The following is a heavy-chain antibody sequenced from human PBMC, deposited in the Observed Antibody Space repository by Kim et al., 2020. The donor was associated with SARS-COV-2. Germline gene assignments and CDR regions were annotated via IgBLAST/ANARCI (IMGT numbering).Heavy chain of an antibody. Sequence: SETLSLTCTVSGGSISSGDYYWSWIRQPPGKGLEWIGYIYYSGSTYYNPSLKSRVTISVDTSKNQFSLKLSSVTAADTAVYYCARGFKGDGYNPRAGGVAFDIWGQGTMVTVSS. V-gene: IGHV4-30-4*01. J-gene: IGHJ3*02. CDR2: IYYSGST. D-gene: IGHD3-16*01. CDR3: ARGFKGDGYNPRAGGVAFDI. CDR1: GGSISSGDYY.